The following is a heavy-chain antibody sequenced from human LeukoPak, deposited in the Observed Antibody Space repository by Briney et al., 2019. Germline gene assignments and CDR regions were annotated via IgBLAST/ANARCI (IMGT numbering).Heavy chain of an antibody. V-gene: IGHV1-69*13. J-gene: IGHJ4*02. CDR2: IIPIFGTA. CDR1: GYTFPSYF. Sequence: GASVKVSCKASGYTFPSYFMHWVRQAPGQGLEWMGGIIPIFGTANYAQKFQGRVTITADESTSTAYMELSSLRSEDTAVYYCARDRVYCYDSSGYYYPHYWGQGTLVTVSS. CDR3: ARDRVYCYDSSGYYYPHY. D-gene: IGHD3-22*01.